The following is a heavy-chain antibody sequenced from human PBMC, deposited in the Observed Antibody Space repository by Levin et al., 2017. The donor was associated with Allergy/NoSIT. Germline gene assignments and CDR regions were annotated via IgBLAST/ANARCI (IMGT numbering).Heavy chain of an antibody. CDR2: VSSSFSNT. J-gene: IGHJ4*02. V-gene: IGHV3-21*01. D-gene: IGHD4-17*01. Sequence: KAGGSLRLSCAASGFTFSSYSMNWVRQAPGKGLEWVSSVSSSFSNTYYADSVKGRFMISRDDAKNSVYLQMNSLRAEDTAVYYCASRGYGDYHFDCWGQGTLVTVSS. CDR1: GFTFSSYS. CDR3: ASRGYGDYHFDC.